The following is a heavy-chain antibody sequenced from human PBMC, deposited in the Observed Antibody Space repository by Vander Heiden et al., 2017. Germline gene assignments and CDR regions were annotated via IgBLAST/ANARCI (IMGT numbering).Heavy chain of an antibody. CDR3: TTDSCDSSVYSSEISDY. J-gene: IGHJ4*02. CDR2: IKSKTDVGTT. CDR1: GFTFSNAW. D-gene: IGHD3-22*01. V-gene: IGHV3-15*07. Sequence: EVQLVESGGGLVKPGGSLRLSCAASGFTFSNAWMNGVRQAPGKGRGWVGSIKSKTDVGTTDYAAPVNGRVTNSRDNSKNTLYLQMNSLKTKDTAVYYCTTDSCDSSVYSSEISDYWGQGTLVTVSS.